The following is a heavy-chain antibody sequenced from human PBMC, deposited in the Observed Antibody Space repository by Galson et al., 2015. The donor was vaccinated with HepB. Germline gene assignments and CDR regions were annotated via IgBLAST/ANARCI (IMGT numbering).Heavy chain of an antibody. D-gene: IGHD4-23*01. CDR1: GSSFTSYW. Sequence: QSGAEVKKPGESLKISCKGSGSSFTSYWIGWVRQMPGKGLEWMGIIYPGDSDTRYSPSFQGQVTISADKSISTAYLQWSSLKASDTAMYYCARQTPDGGNSQGDAFDIWGQGTMVTVSS. V-gene: IGHV5-51*01. CDR3: ARQTPDGGNSQGDAFDI. J-gene: IGHJ3*02. CDR2: IYPGDSDT.